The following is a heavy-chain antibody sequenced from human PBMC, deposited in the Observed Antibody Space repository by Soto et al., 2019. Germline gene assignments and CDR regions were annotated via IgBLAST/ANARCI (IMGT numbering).Heavy chain of an antibody. CDR3: ARDSYRNNPFNHGYYYYGMDV. CDR2: IYYSGST. V-gene: IGHV4-31*03. J-gene: IGHJ6*02. D-gene: IGHD3-16*02. CDR1: GGSISSGGYY. Sequence: KPSETLSLTCTVSGGSISSGGYYWSWIRQHPGKGLEWIGYIYYSGSTYYNPSLKSRVTISVDTSKNQFSLKLSSVTAADTAVYYCARDSYRNNPFNHGYYYYGMDVWGQGTTVTVSS.